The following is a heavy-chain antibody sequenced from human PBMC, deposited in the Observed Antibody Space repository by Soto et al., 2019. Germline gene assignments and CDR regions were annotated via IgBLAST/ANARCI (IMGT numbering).Heavy chain of an antibody. CDR3: ARDPASHYDFWSGYRRHDYCYVMDG. V-gene: IGHV3-33*01. J-gene: IGHJ6*02. CDR2: IWYDGSNK. CDR1: GFTFSSYG. D-gene: IGHD3-3*01. Sequence: SGGSLRLSCAASGFTFSSYGMHWVRQGPGKGLEWVAVIWYDGSNKYYADSVKGRFTISRDNSKNTLYLQMNSLRAEDTAVYYCARDPASHYDFWSGYRRHDYCYVMDGWGQGTTVTVSS.